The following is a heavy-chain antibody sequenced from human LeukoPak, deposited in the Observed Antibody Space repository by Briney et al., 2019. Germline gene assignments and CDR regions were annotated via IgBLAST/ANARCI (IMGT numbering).Heavy chain of an antibody. Sequence: PGGSLRLSCAASGFTLSSYGMHWVRQAPGKGLEWGAFIRYDGSNKYYADSVKGRFTISRDNSKNTLYLQMNSLRAEDTAVYYCAKDLADLGISGSYFDYWGQGTLVTVSS. CDR3: AKDLADLGISGSYFDY. V-gene: IGHV3-30*02. CDR2: IRYDGSNK. D-gene: IGHD1-26*01. CDR1: GFTLSSYG. J-gene: IGHJ4*02.